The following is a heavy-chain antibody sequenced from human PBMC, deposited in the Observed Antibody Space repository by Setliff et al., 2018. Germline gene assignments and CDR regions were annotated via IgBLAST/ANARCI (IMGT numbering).Heavy chain of an antibody. CDR2: IDPSGTT. Sequence: SETLSLTCAVSGGAISNYYWSWIRQPPGKGLEWIGHIDPSGTTYYSPSLKSRVTISVDTSKNQFSLKLTSVTAADTAIYYCASRRTGPGGWFDYWGQGTLVTVS. J-gene: IGHJ5*01. CDR3: ASRRTGPGGWFDY. CDR1: GGAISNYY. V-gene: IGHV4-4*08. D-gene: IGHD1-26*01.